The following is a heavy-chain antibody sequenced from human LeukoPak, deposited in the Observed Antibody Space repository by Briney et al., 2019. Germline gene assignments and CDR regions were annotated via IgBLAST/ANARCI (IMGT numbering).Heavy chain of an antibody. D-gene: IGHD3-10*01. CDR3: AKDRDPGMDRPFDY. CDR1: GFTFSSYA. CDR2: ISGSGDTT. J-gene: IGHJ4*02. Sequence: GGSLRLSCAASGFTFSSYAMSWVRQAPGKGLEWVSAISGSGDTTYYADSVKGRFTISRDNPKNTLYLQMNSLRAEDKAVYYCAKDRDPGMDRPFDYWGQGTLVTVSS. V-gene: IGHV3-23*01.